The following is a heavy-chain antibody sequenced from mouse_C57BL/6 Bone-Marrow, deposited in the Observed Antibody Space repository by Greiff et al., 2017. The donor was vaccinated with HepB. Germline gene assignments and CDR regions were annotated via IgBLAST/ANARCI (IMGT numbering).Heavy chain of an antibody. CDR1: GYTFTSYW. D-gene: IGHD2-4*01. J-gene: IGHJ2*01. CDR2: IHPNSGST. CDR3: ARSHYDYDGYYFDY. V-gene: IGHV1-64*01. Sequence: VQLQQPGAELVKPGASVKLSCKASGYTFTSYWMHWVKQRPGQGLEWIGMIHPNSGSTNYNEKFKSKATLTVDKSSSTAYMQLSSLTSEDSAVYYCARSHYDYDGYYFDYWGQGTTLTVSS.